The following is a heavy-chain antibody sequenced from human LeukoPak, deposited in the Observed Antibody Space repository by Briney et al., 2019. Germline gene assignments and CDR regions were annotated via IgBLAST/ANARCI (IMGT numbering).Heavy chain of an antibody. D-gene: IGHD2-15*01. CDR3: AREFGVVVAAYHAFDI. CDR1: GFTFSSYS. J-gene: IGHJ3*02. Sequence: GGSLRLSCAASGFTFSSYSMNWVRQAPGKGREWVSSISSSSNYKYYADSVKGRFTISRDNAKNSLYLQMNSLRAEDTAVYYCAREFGVVVAAYHAFDIWGQGTMVTVSS. V-gene: IGHV3-21*01. CDR2: ISSSSNYK.